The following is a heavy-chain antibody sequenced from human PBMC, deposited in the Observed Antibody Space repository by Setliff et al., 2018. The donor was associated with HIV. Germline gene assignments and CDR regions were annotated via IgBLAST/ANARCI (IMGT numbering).Heavy chain of an antibody. CDR3: ARGSYGSVLL. CDR2: TYYRSKCYN. D-gene: IGHD6-19*01. V-gene: IGHV6-1*01. J-gene: IGHJ4*02. Sequence: STMSADCASSNSAAWKWSRQSPSRGLEWLGRTYYRSKCYNDYAVSVKGRITINPDTSKNQFSLQLNSVTPEDTAIYYCARGSYGSVLLWGQGTLVTVSS. CDR1: ADCASSNSAA.